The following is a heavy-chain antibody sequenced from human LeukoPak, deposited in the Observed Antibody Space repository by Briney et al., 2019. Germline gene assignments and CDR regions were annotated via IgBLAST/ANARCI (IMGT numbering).Heavy chain of an antibody. V-gene: IGHV4-59*01. Sequence: SETLSLTCTVSRGSISSYYWSWIRQPPGKGLAWIGYIYYSGSTNYNPSLKSRVTISVDTSKNQFSLKLSSVTAADTAVYYCARGVVVAATHFDYWGQGTLVTVSS. CDR2: IYYSGST. CDR1: RGSISSYY. J-gene: IGHJ4*02. CDR3: ARGVVVAATHFDY. D-gene: IGHD2-15*01.